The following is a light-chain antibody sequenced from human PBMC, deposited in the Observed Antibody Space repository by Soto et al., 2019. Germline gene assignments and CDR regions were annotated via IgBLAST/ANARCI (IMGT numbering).Light chain of an antibody. CDR3: QQYGSSPGT. J-gene: IGKJ5*01. CDR2: GAS. Sequence: EIVLTQSPGTLSLSPGERATLSCRASRSVSSGYLAWYQQTPGQAPRLLIYGASSRATGIPDRFSGSGSGTDFSLTISRLESEDFAVYYCQQYGSSPGTFGQGTRLE. CDR1: RSVSSGY. V-gene: IGKV3-20*01.